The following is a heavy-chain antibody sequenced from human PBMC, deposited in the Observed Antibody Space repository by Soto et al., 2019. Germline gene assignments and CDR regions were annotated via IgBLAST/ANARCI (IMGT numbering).Heavy chain of an antibody. V-gene: IGHV4-59*12. CDR2: FYYNGRT. Sequence: QVQLQESGPGLVKPSATLSLTCSVSGGSIRTYSWSWIRQPPGKGLEWIVSFYYNGRTNYNPSLKRRVTFSVGASKTQFSLILTSVTAADTAVYYCARGDDYLPFDYWGQGYLVTVSS. D-gene: IGHD4-17*01. J-gene: IGHJ4*02. CDR1: GGSIRTYS. CDR3: ARGDDYLPFDY.